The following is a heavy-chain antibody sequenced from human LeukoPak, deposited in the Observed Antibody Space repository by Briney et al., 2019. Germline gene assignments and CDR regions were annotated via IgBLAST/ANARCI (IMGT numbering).Heavy chain of an antibody. J-gene: IGHJ5*02. CDR1: GFTFSSYW. Sequence: PGGSLRLSCAASGFTFSSYWMHWVRHAPGKGLVWVSRINSDGSSTSYADSVKGRFTISRDNAKNTLYLQMNSLRAEDTAVYYCARDPHSHFWSGYRGNWFDHWGQGTLVTVSS. D-gene: IGHD3-3*02. CDR3: ARDPHSHFWSGYRGNWFDH. V-gene: IGHV3-74*01. CDR2: INSDGSST.